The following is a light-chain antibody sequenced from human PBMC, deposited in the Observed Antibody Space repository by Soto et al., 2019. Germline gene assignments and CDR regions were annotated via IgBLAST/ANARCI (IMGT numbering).Light chain of an antibody. J-gene: IGLJ3*02. Sequence: QTVVTQEASLSVSPGGTVTLTCGLNSGSVSTSHYPSWYQQTPGQPPRTLILNIESRPSGVPERFSGTIIGRRAALTITGAQSEDESDYYCMLSVGTGVWVFGGGTKLTDL. V-gene: IGLV8-61*01. CDR2: NIE. CDR1: SGSVSTSHY. CDR3: MLSVGTGVWV.